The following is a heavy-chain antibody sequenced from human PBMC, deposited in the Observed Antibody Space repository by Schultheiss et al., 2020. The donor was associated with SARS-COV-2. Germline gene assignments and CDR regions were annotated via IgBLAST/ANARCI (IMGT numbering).Heavy chain of an antibody. D-gene: IGHD6-13*01. CDR2: IDYSGRI. V-gene: IGHV4-31*03. Sequence: SQTLSLTCTVSGASISNGGYYWSWIRQHPGKGLEWIGYIDYSGRIFYNPSLKSRLTISVDTSKNQFSLKLSSVTAADTAVYYCARHRSWYDYWGQGTLVTVSS. J-gene: IGHJ4*02. CDR3: ARHRSWYDY. CDR1: GASISNGGYY.